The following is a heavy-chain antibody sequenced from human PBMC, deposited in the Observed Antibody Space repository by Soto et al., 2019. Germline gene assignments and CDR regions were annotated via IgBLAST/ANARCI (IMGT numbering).Heavy chain of an antibody. V-gene: IGHV3-23*01. CDR3: ATFRFCTSTSCFAEEGGY. J-gene: IGHJ4*02. D-gene: IGHD2-2*01. CDR2: ISGSGGNT. Sequence: EVQLLESGGGLVQPGGPLRLSCAASGFTFSSYGMSWVRQAPGKGLEWVSAISGSGGNTYYADSVKGRFSISRDNSKNTLYLQMNSLRAEDTAVYYCATFRFCTSTSCFAEEGGYWGQATLVTVSS. CDR1: GFTFSSYG.